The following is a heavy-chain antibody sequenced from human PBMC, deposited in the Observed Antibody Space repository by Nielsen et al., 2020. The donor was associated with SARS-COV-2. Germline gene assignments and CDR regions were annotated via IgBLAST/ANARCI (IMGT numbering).Heavy chain of an antibody. CDR3: ATDGLDSGWYVGAY. CDR2: ISYGGDNE. V-gene: IGHV3-30*14. CDR1: GFNFSGHK. D-gene: IGHD6-19*01. J-gene: IGHJ4*02. Sequence: GGSLRLSCVASGFNFSGHKMHWVRQAPGKGLEWLAIISYGGDNEHYADSVKGRFTVSRDTSKNMVFLEMHRLTAEDTAVYYCATDGLDSGWYVGAYWGQGTLVTVSS.